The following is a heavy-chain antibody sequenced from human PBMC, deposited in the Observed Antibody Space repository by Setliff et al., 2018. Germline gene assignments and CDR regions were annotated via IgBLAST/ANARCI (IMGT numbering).Heavy chain of an antibody. V-gene: IGHV1-46*01. CDR2: IHTGGGSA. CDR1: GYSFTGYY. Sequence: ASVKVSCKASGYSFTGYYMHWVRQAPGQGLEWMGIIHTGGGSASYAQKFQGSVTMTSDTSTSTVYMEVNSVTSDDTAIYYCARGGMAAAGRKGVFEYWGQGTVVTVSS. J-gene: IGHJ4*02. CDR3: ARGGMAAAGRKGVFEY. D-gene: IGHD6-13*01.